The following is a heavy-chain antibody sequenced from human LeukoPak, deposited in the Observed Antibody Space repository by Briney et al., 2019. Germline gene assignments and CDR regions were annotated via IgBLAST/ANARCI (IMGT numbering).Heavy chain of an antibody. CDR3: ARDGTYSSSADAFDI. D-gene: IGHD6-13*01. CDR1: GFTFSSYS. Sequence: GGSLRLSCAASGFTFSSYSMNWVRQAQGKGLEWVSYISSSSSTIYYADSVKGRFTISRDNAKNSLYLQMNSLRAEDTAVYYCARDGTYSSSADAFDIWGQGTMVTVSS. V-gene: IGHV3-48*01. CDR2: ISSSSSTI. J-gene: IGHJ3*02.